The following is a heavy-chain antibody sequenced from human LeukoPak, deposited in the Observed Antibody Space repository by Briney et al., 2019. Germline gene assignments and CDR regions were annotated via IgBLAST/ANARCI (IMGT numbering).Heavy chain of an antibody. D-gene: IGHD2-8*01. CDR2: IYHSGST. CDR3: ARERNGPKSGYGMDV. J-gene: IGHJ6*02. Sequence: SETLSLTCTVSGGSVSSAGYYWNWIRQPPGKGLEWIGYIYHSGSTYYNPSLNSRVTVSLDTSKNQFSLKLSSVTAADTAVYYCARERNGPKSGYGMDVWGQGTTVTVSS. V-gene: IGHV4-61*08. CDR1: GGSVSSAGYY.